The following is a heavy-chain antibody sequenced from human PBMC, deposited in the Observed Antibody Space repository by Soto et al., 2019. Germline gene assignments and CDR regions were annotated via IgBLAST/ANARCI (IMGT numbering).Heavy chain of an antibody. D-gene: IGHD3-9*01. V-gene: IGHV1-3*01. CDR2: MNSGPGDT. CDR3: ARADILTGSLDY. CDR1: GNTFSNYA. Sequence: QVQLVQSGAEVKRPGAPVKVSCKASGNTFSNYALHWARQAPGQRLEWMGWMNSGPGDTDYSQRFQGRVTFTRDTSATTAYMELSSLRSEDTAIYYCARADILTGSLDYWGQGPLVTVSS. J-gene: IGHJ4*02.